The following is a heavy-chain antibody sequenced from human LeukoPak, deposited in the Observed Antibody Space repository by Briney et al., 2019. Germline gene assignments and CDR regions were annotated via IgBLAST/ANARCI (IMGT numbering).Heavy chain of an antibody. D-gene: IGHD3-10*01. V-gene: IGHV4-59*08. Sequence: PSETLSLTCNVSGGAISGHYWSWLRQSPEKGLEWIGFIYFNGMTKYSPSLESRVTISVDTSKNQFSLSLTSVTAADTAVYFCARQFAPYHSGSQYFDNWGQGMQVTVSS. CDR2: IYFNGMT. CDR3: ARQFAPYHSGSQYFDN. CDR1: GGAISGHY. J-gene: IGHJ4*02.